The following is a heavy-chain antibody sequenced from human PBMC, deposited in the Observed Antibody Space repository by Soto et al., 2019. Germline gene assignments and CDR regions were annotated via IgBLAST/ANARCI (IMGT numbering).Heavy chain of an antibody. V-gene: IGHV4-4*07. J-gene: IGHJ6*02. CDR2: IYTSGST. CDR1: GGSISSYY. Sequence: KASETLSLTCTVSGGSISSYYWSWIRQPAGKGLEWIGRIYTSGSTNYNPSLKSRVTMSVDTSKNQFSLKLSSVTAADTAVYYCARDRVRGVIKVHYYGMDVWGQGTTVTVSS. CDR3: ARDRVRGVIKVHYYGMDV. D-gene: IGHD3-10*01.